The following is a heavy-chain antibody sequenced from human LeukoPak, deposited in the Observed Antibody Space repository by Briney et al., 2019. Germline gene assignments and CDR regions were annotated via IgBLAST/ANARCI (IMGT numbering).Heavy chain of an antibody. V-gene: IGHV3-48*03. J-gene: IGHJ4*02. CDR1: GFTFSSYE. CDR2: ISSSDSTI. Sequence: PGGSLRLSCAASGFTFSSYEMNWVRQAPGRGLEWVSYISSSDSTIYYADSVKGRLTISRDNAKNSLYLQMNSLRAEDTAVYYCARLYEIIDNWGQGTLVTVSS. D-gene: IGHD3-3*01. CDR3: ARLYEIIDN.